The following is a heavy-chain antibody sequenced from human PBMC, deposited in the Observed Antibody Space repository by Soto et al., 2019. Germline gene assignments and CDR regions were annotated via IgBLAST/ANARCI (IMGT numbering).Heavy chain of an antibody. Sequence: QVQLVQSGAEVKKPGSSVKVSCKASGGTFSSYAIGWVRQAPGQGREWMGGIISIFGTANYAQKFQGRVTITADESTSTAYMELSSLRSEDTAVYYCAGPGDYYYYYGMDVWGQGTTVTVSS. CDR2: IISIFGTA. V-gene: IGHV1-69*12. CDR1: GGTFSSYA. J-gene: IGHJ6*02. CDR3: AGPGDYYYYYGMDV.